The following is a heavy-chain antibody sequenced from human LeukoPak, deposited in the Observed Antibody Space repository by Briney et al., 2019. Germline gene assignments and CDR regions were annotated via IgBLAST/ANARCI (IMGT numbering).Heavy chain of an antibody. CDR3: AGVVRGVPY. V-gene: IGHV3-23*01. J-gene: IGHJ4*02. Sequence: GGSLRLSCAASGFTFSSYGMSWVRQAPGKGLEWVSGISGGGGSTYYADSVKGRFTISRDNSKNTLYLQMNSLRAEDTAVYYCAGVVRGVPYWGQGTLVTVSS. CDR1: GFTFSSYG. D-gene: IGHD3-10*01. CDR2: ISGGGGST.